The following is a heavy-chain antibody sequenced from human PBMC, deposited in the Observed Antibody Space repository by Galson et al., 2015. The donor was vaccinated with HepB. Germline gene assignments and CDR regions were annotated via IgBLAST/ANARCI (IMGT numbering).Heavy chain of an antibody. V-gene: IGHV3-7*03. Sequence: SLRLSCAASEFTFSSYWMNWVRQAPGKGLEWVANINPDGSEKYYVASLKGRFTISRDTNKNTIYLQMNSLRVEDTAVYYCASSYCTGGSCYFDDWGQGTLLPVSS. CDR3: ASSYCTGGSCYFDD. CDR1: EFTFSSYW. D-gene: IGHD2-15*01. J-gene: IGHJ4*02. CDR2: INPDGSEK.